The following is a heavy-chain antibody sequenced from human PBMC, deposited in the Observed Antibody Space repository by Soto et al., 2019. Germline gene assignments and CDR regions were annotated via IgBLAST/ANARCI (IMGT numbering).Heavy chain of an antibody. D-gene: IGHD4-17*01. V-gene: IGHV3-7*01. Sequence: PGGSLRLSCAASGFTLSSYWMSWVRQAPGKGLEWVANIKQDGSEKYYVDSVKGRFTISRDNAKNSLYLQMNSLRAEDTAVYYCARDDSLSYGDYVHSDYWGQGTLVTVSS. CDR2: IKQDGSEK. CDR3: ARDDSLSYGDYVHSDY. J-gene: IGHJ4*02. CDR1: GFTLSSYW.